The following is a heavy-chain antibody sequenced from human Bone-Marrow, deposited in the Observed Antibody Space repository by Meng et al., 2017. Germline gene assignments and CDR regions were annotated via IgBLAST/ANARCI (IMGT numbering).Heavy chain of an antibody. V-gene: IGHV4-34*01. J-gene: IGHJ4*02. D-gene: IGHD3-3*01. Sequence: QGPPQQGVAGSLNPSETLPLPCAVFGGSFSCYYWSWIRQPPGKGLELIGEINHSGSTNYNPSLKSRVTISVDTSKNQFSLKLSSVTAADTAVYYCARGRVFRRTIFGVVIFDYWGQGTLVTVSS. CDR2: INHSGST. CDR3: ARGRVFRRTIFGVVIFDY. CDR1: GGSFSCYY.